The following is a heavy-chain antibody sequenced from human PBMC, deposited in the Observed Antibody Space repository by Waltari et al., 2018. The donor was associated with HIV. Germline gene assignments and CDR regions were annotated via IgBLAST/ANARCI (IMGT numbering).Heavy chain of an antibody. J-gene: IGHJ4*02. Sequence: EVHLVESGGGLVQPGGSLRLSCAASGFSFSNYWMSWVRQAPGKGVGWVANIKQDGSEKYYVGSVKGRFTISRDNAKNSLYLQMNSLSADDTAVYYCARDFPLEGDNGDYFDTWGQGTLVTVSS. CDR3: ARDFPLEGDNGDYFDT. CDR1: GFSFSNYW. D-gene: IGHD1-26*01. V-gene: IGHV3-7*01. CDR2: IKQDGSEK.